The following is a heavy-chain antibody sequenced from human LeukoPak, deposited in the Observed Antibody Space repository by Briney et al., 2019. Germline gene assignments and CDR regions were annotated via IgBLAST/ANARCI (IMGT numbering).Heavy chain of an antibody. D-gene: IGHD6-19*01. CDR2: ISWNSGSI. J-gene: IGHJ4*02. V-gene: IGHV3-9*01. CDR1: GFTFSTYW. Sequence: HPGGSLRLSCAASGFTFSTYWMSWVRQAPGKGLEWVSGISWNSGSIGYADSVKGRFTISRDNAKNSLYLQMNSLRAEDTALYYCAKVAVAGNFDYWGQGTLVTVSS. CDR3: AKVAVAGNFDY.